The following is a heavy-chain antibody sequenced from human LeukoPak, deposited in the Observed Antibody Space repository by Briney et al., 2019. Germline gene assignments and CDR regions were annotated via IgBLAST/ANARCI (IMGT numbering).Heavy chain of an antibody. V-gene: IGHV3-23*01. CDR2: ISGGGGSA. D-gene: IGHD2-2*01. Sequence: GGSLRLSCAASGFSFSNYPMSWVRQAPAKGLQWVSAISGGGGSAYHADSMKGRFTISRDNSKSTLYLQMNSLRAEDTAIYYCAARPLMPPRFDYWGQGTLVTVSS. J-gene: IGHJ4*02. CDR1: GFSFSNYP. CDR3: AARPLMPPRFDY.